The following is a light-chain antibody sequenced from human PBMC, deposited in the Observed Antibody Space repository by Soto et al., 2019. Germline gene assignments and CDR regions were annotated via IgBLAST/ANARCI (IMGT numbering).Light chain of an antibody. J-gene: IGLJ1*01. CDR1: SSNIGSNY. CDR3: AAWDDSLSGYV. CDR2: RNN. Sequence: QSVLTQPPSASGTPGQRVTISCSGSSSNIGSNYVYWYQQLPGTAPKLLIYRNNQRPSGVPVRFSGSKSGTSASLAISGLRSEDEADYYCAAWDDSLSGYVLGTGTKVTVL. V-gene: IGLV1-47*01.